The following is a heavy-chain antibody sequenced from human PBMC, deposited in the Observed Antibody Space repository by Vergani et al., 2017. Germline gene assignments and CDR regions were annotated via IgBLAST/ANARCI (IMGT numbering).Heavy chain of an antibody. CDR2: IYDSRNN. D-gene: IGHD6-6*01. J-gene: IGHJ3*02. V-gene: IGHV4-39*01. CDR3: ARHLRQLARNDVFDI. CDR1: GFTVSSNY. Sequence: VQLVESGGGLVQPGGSLRLSCAASGFTVSSNYMSWIRQPPGKGLEWIGSIYDSRNNNYSPSLKSRVSISVDTSKNQFSLNLTSVTAADTAVYYCARHLRQLARNDVFDIWGHGTLVTVSS.